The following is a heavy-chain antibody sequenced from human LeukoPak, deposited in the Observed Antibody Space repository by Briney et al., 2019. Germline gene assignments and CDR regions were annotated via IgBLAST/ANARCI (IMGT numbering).Heavy chain of an antibody. Sequence: SETLSLTCTVSGGSISSYYWSWIRQPPGKGLEWIGYIYYSGSTNYNPSLKSRVTISVDTSKNQFSLKLSSVTAADTAVYYCASLYSSVLAADYWGQGTLVTVSS. D-gene: IGHD6-19*01. CDR1: GGSISSYY. V-gene: IGHV4-59*08. J-gene: IGHJ4*02. CDR3: ASLYSSVLAADY. CDR2: IYYSGST.